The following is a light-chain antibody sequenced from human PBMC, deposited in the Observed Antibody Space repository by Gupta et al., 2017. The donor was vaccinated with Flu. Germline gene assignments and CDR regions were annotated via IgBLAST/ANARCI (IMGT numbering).Light chain of an antibody. Sequence: PSSLSASVGDRVTITCRSSQRIKNHLNWYQQKPGKAPTLLIYSASTLQSGVPSRFSGSGSGTDFTLTISRLQPEDFATYCCQQSDSSPLTFGGGTKVQIK. CDR1: QRIKNH. J-gene: IGKJ4*01. CDR2: SAS. V-gene: IGKV1-39*01. CDR3: QQSDSSPLT.